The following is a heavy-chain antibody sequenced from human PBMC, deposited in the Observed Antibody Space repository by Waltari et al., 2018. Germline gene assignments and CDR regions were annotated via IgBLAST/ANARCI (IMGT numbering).Heavy chain of an antibody. CDR2: IYSGGDT. D-gene: IGHD7-27*01. CDR1: VFTVSTNY. J-gene: IGHJ3*02. CDR3: ATWTGGSLGAFDN. Sequence: EVQLVESGGGLIQPGGSLRLSCEVSVFTVSTNYIGWVRQAPGKGLEWVSVIYSGGDTYDADAVRGRFTISRDNSKNTLYLQMNSLRVEDTALYYCATWTGGSLGAFDNWGQGTMVTVSS. V-gene: IGHV3-53*01.